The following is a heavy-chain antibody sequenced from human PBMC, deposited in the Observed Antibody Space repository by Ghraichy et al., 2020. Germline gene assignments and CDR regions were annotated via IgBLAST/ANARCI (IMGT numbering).Heavy chain of an antibody. CDR2: INHSGST. V-gene: IGHV4-34*01. CDR1: GGSFSGYY. D-gene: IGHD5-12*01. J-gene: IGHJ4*02. CDR3: ARGFDSGYDYSRVLNDY. Sequence: SETLSLTCAVYGGSFSGYYWSWIRQPPGKGLEWIGEINHSGSTNYNPSLKSRVTISVDTSKNQFSLKLSSVTAADTAVYYCARGFDSGYDYSRVLNDYWGQXTLXTVSS.